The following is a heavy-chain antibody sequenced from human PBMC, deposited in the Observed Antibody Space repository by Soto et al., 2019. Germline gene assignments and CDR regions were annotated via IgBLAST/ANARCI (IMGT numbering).Heavy chain of an antibody. J-gene: IGHJ4*02. Sequence: PGGSLRLSCAASGFTFSSYAMHWVRQAPGKGLEWVAVISYDGSNKYYADSVKGRFTISRDNSKNTLYLQMNSLRAEGTAVYYCARDLTVTTFDYWGQGTLVTVSS. V-gene: IGHV3-30-3*01. CDR3: ARDLTVTTFDY. D-gene: IGHD4-17*01. CDR2: ISYDGSNK. CDR1: GFTFSSYA.